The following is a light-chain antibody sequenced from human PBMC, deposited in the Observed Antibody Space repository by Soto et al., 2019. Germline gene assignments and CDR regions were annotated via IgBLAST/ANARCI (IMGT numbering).Light chain of an antibody. V-gene: IGKV3-20*01. CDR1: QSVTNSF. CDR2: SIS. CDR3: QQYSTLPHT. Sequence: ENVLTQSPCTLSLSPGERATLSCRASQSVTNSFFAWYQQRPGQAPRLLIYSISSRATGIPDRFSGSGSGTDFTLSISRLEPEDFVVYYCQQYSTLPHTFGQGTKLEV. J-gene: IGKJ2*01.